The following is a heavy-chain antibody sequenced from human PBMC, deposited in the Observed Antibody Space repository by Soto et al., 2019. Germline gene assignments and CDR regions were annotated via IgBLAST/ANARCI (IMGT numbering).Heavy chain of an antibody. CDR3: AKAGHDILTSFEF. Sequence: GWSLRLSCGASEFTFSSYAMSWVLQNPWKGLELVSGVSGSGSSTYYAASVKGRFTISRDNSKNTLYLQLNSLRAEDTALYFCAKAGHDILTSFEFWGQGTQVTVSS. D-gene: IGHD3-9*01. J-gene: IGHJ4*02. CDR2: VSGSGSST. V-gene: IGHV3-23*01. CDR1: EFTFSSYA.